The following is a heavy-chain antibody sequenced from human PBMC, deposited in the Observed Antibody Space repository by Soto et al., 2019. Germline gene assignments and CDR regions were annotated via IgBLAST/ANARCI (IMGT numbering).Heavy chain of an antibody. CDR3: ARGPAVLRFLEWLPYYYYGMTS. J-gene: IGHJ6*02. Sequence: SETLSLTCAVYGGSFSGYYWSWIRQPPGKGLEWIGEINHSGSTNYNPSLKSRVTISVDTSKNQFSLKLSSVTAADTAVYYCARGPAVLRFLEWLPYYYYGMTSGAKGPRSPSP. D-gene: IGHD3-3*01. V-gene: IGHV4-34*01. CDR2: INHSGST. CDR1: GGSFSGYY.